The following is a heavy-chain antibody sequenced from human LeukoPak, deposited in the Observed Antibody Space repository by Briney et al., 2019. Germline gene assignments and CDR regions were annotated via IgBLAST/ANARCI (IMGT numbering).Heavy chain of an antibody. D-gene: IGHD3-10*01. V-gene: IGHV3-66*01. Sequence: GGSLRLSCAASGFTVSSNYMSWVRQAPGKGLEWVSVIYSGGTTYYADSVKGRFIISRDNSKNTLYLQMNSLRAEDTAVYYCARDSEPYYYRSRGMDVWGQGTTVTVSS. CDR2: IYSGGTT. CDR3: ARDSEPYYYRSRGMDV. CDR1: GFTVSSNY. J-gene: IGHJ6*02.